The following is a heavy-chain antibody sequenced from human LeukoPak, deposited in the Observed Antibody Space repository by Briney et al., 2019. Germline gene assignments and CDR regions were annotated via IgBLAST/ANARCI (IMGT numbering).Heavy chain of an antibody. D-gene: IGHD2-15*01. CDR3: ARDYRGYRAPYYFDY. CDR1: GFTFRSYW. V-gene: IGHV3-7*01. J-gene: IGHJ4*02. CDR2: IKQDGSEK. Sequence: GGSLRLSCAASGFTFRSYWMSWVRQAPGKGLEWVANIKQDGSEKYYVDSVKGRFTISRDNAKNSLYLQMNSLRAEDTAVYYCARDYRGYRAPYYFDYWGQGTLVTVSS.